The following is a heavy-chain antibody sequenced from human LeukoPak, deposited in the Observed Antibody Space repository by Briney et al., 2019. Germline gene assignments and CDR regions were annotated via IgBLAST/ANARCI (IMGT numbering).Heavy chain of an antibody. D-gene: IGHD3-16*01. J-gene: IGHJ4*02. CDR3: ARGYDSWDS. CDR2: INTDGATI. Sequence: GGSLRLSCAASGFTFSSDEMNWVRQAPGKGLQWISYINTDGATIYYADSVKGRFTISRDNAKNSLYLQMNSLRAEDTAVYYCARGYDSWDSWGQGTIVTVSS. CDR1: GFTFSSDE. V-gene: IGHV3-48*03.